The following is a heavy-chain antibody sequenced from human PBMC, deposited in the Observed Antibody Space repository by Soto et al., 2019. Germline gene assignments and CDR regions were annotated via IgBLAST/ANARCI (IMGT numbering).Heavy chain of an antibody. D-gene: IGHD2-15*01. Sequence: GGSLRLSCAASGFTFSSYGMHWVRQAPGKGLEWVAVISYDGSNKYYADSVKGRFTISRDNSKNTLYLQMNSLRAEDTAVYYCATPYCSGGSCYYDYWGQGTLVTVSS. CDR1: GFTFSSYG. V-gene: IGHV3-30*03. CDR3: ATPYCSGGSCYYDY. J-gene: IGHJ4*02. CDR2: ISYDGSNK.